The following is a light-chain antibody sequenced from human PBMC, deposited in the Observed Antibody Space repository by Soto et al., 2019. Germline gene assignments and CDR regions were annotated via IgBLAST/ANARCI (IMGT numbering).Light chain of an antibody. CDR1: QSVSSSY. V-gene: IGKV3-20*01. CDR3: QQYGTSEII. Sequence: EIVLTQSPGTLSLSPGERATLSCRASQSVSSSYLAWYQQKPGQAPWLLIYGASSRATGIPDRFSGSGSGTDFTLTISRLETEDFAVFYCQQYGTSEIIFGQGTRLEIK. CDR2: GAS. J-gene: IGKJ5*01.